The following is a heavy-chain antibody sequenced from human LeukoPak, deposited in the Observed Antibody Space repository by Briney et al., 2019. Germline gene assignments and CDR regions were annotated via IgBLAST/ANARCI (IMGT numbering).Heavy chain of an antibody. CDR1: GFTFSGYW. V-gene: IGHV3-7*01. CDR3: ARDSYRALEY. CDR2: ISQDGSEK. Sequence: GGSLRLSCAASGFTFSGYWMNWVRQAPGKGLEWVAHISQDGSEKYHVDSVKGRFTTSRDNAKNSLFLQMDSLRAEDTAVYYCARDSYRALEYWGQGTLVTVSS. J-gene: IGHJ4*02. D-gene: IGHD1-14*01.